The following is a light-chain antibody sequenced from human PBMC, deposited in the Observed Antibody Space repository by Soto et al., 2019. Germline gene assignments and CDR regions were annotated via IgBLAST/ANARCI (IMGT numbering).Light chain of an antibody. CDR3: QQTYATPYT. CDR2: GTS. Sequence: DIQMTQSPSSLSASVGDRVTITCRASQSINDFLNWYQQKPGKAPKVLIYGTSSLQSGVPSRFSGSGSATDFTLTISSLQPEDFATCYCQQTYATPYTFGQGTKLEIK. CDR1: QSINDF. V-gene: IGKV1-39*01. J-gene: IGKJ2*01.